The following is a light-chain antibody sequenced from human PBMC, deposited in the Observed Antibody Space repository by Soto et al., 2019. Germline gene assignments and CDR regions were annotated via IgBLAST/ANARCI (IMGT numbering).Light chain of an antibody. J-gene: IGKJ4*01. CDR1: QSVSSSF. CDR3: QQRSNWTLT. CDR2: GAS. V-gene: IGKV3D-20*02. Sequence: EIVLTQSPGTLSLSPGERATLSFRASQSVSSSFLAWYQQKPGQAPRLLIYGASSRATGIPARFSGSGSGTDFTLTISSLEPEDFAVYYCQQRSNWTLTFGGGTKVDIK.